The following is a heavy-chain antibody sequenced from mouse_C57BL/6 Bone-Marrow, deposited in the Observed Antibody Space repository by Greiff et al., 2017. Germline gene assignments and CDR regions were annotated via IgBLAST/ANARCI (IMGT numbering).Heavy chain of an antibody. Sequence: VQLQQPGAELVKPGASVKLSCKASGYTFTSYWMQWVKQRPGQGLEWIGEIDPSDSYTNYTQKFKGKATLPVDTSSSTAYMQLSSLTSEDSAVYYCARDGYYYFDYWGQGTTLTVSS. CDR2: IDPSDSYT. CDR3: ARDGYYYFDY. V-gene: IGHV1-50*01. CDR1: GYTFTSYW. D-gene: IGHD2-3*01. J-gene: IGHJ2*01.